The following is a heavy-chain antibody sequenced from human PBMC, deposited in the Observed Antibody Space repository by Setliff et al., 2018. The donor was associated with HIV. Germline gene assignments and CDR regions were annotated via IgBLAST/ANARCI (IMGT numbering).Heavy chain of an antibody. D-gene: IGHD6-19*01. CDR2: ISGSGGAI. J-gene: IGHJ5*01. CDR1: GFIFSSYS. Sequence: PGGSLRLSCAASGFIFSSYSMNWVRQAPGKGLEWVTTISGSGGAIHYADSVKGRFTISRDNSKNTVHLQMNSLRAEDTAVYYCASEAGASSGWFGYWGQGTLVTVSS. V-gene: IGHV3-23*01. CDR3: ASEAGASSGWFGY.